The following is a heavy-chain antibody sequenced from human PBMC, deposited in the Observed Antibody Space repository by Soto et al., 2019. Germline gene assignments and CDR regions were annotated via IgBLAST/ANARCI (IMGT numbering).Heavy chain of an antibody. V-gene: IGHV1-18*03. J-gene: IGHJ4*02. Sequence: GASVKVSCKASGYKFMPYGVNWVRQAPGQGLEWMGWISPWKGNTNYAQSFQGRVTMTTDTSTSTAYMELRSLTSDDMAVYYCASDLDPSGSNYTHYRDPGTLVTVSS. CDR3: ASDLDPSGSNYTHY. D-gene: IGHD1-26*01. CDR2: ISPWKGNT. CDR1: GYKFMPYG.